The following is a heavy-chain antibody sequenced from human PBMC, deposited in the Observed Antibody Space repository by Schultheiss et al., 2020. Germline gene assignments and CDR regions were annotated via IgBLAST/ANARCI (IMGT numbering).Heavy chain of an antibody. CDR2: ISGSGHSK. J-gene: IGHJ5*02. CDR3: ARDPSSSGWRDWFDP. CDR1: GFTVSSNY. Sequence: GGSLRLSCAASGFTVSSNYMSWVRQAPGKGLEWVSSISGSGHSKYDGDFVEGRFSISRDNAKNTLYLQMNSLRAEDTAVYYCARDPSSSGWRDWFDPWGQGTLVTVSS. V-gene: IGHV3-53*01. D-gene: IGHD6-19*01.